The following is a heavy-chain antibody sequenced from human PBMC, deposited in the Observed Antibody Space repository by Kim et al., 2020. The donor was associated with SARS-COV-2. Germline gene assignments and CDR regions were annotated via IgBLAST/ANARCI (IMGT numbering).Heavy chain of an antibody. D-gene: IGHD6-13*01. CDR3: ASLAGYSSPDYYYYGMDV. CDR1: GGSFSGYY. CDR2: INHSGST. V-gene: IGHV4-34*01. J-gene: IGHJ6*01. Sequence: SETLSLTCAVYGGSFSGYYWSWIRQPPGKGLEWIGEINHSGSTNYNPSLKSRVTISVDTSKNQFSLKLSSVTAADTAVYYCASLAGYSSPDYYYYGMDV.